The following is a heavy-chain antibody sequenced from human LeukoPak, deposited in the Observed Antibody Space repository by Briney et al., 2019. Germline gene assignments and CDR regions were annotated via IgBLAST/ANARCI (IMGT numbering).Heavy chain of an antibody. J-gene: IGHJ4*02. CDR2: IKSKTDGGTT. Sequence: GGSLRLSCAASGFTFSNAWMSWVRQAPGKGLEWVGRIKSKTDGGTTDYAAPVRGRFTISRDDSKNTLYLQMNSLKTEDTAVYYCITPPTLRYDIPLTDYWGQGTLVTVSS. D-gene: IGHD3-9*01. CDR1: GFTFSNAW. CDR3: ITPPTLRYDIPLTDY. V-gene: IGHV3-15*01.